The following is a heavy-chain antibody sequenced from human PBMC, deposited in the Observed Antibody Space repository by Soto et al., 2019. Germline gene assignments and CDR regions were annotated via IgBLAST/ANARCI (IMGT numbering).Heavy chain of an antibody. Sequence: QVQLVQSGAEVKKPGASVKVSCKASGYTFTAYYMHWVRQAPGQGLDWMGWINPSSGGTNYAQKFQGWVIMTRDTSISTAYMELSRLRSDDTAMYYCARGPGDFWSGYFDYWGQGTLVTVSS. V-gene: IGHV1-2*04. CDR3: ARGPGDFWSGYFDY. J-gene: IGHJ4*02. CDR1: GYTFTAYY. D-gene: IGHD3-3*01. CDR2: INPSSGGT.